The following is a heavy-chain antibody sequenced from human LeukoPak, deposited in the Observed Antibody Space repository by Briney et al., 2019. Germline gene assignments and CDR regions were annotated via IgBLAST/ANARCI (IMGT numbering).Heavy chain of an antibody. J-gene: IGHJ4*02. D-gene: IGHD3-22*01. CDR1: GCSISSYY. CDR3: ARLYYDSSGYRFDY. Sequence: SETLSLTCTVSGCSISSYYWSWIRQPPGKGLEWIGYIYYSGSTNYNPSLKSRVTISVDTSKNQFSLKLSSVTAADTAVYYCARLYYDSSGYRFDYWGQGTLVTVSS. CDR2: IYYSGST. V-gene: IGHV4-59*08.